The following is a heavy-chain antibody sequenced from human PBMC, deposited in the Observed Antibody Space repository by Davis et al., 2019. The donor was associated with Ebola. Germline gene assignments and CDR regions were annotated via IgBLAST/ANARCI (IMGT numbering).Heavy chain of an antibody. CDR2: ISGKNAKT. D-gene: IGHD6-6*01. J-gene: IGHJ4*02. V-gene: IGHV1-18*04. CDR1: GYTFTSYG. Sequence: AASVKVSCKASGYTFTSYGISWVQQAPGQGLEWMGWISGKNAKTKYAQKLQGRVTMTTDTSTSTAYMELRSLRSDDTAVYYCARDIAARPIDYWGQGTLVTVSS. CDR3: ARDIAARPIDY.